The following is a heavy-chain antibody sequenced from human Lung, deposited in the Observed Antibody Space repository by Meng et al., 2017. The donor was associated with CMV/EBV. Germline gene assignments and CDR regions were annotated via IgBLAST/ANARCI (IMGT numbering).Heavy chain of an antibody. D-gene: IGHD4-17*01. J-gene: IGHJ6*02. Sequence: GESLKISCKGSGYSFTSYWIGWVRQMPGKGLEWMGIIYLGDSDTRYSPSFQGQVIISADKSISTAYLQWSSLKASDTAMYYCARTTTPHYYYYGMDVWGQGXTVTVSS. CDR2: IYLGDSDT. CDR1: GYSFTSYW. V-gene: IGHV5-51*01. CDR3: ARTTTPHYYYYGMDV.